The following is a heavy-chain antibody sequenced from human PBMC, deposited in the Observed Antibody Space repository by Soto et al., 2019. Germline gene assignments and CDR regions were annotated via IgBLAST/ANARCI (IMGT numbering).Heavy chain of an antibody. Sequence: GESLKICWRGSGYSCTSYGSGWVRQMPGKGLEWMGIIYPGDSDTRYSPSFQGQVTISADKSISTAYLQWSSLKASDTAMYYCARFRCSRGSCGYFDYWGQGTLVTVSS. D-gene: IGHD2-15*01. J-gene: IGHJ4*02. CDR1: GYSCTSYG. CDR2: IYPGDSDT. V-gene: IGHV5-51*01. CDR3: ARFRCSRGSCGYFDY.